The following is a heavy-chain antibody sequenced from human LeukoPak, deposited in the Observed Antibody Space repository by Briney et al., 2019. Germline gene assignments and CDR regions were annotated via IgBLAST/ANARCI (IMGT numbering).Heavy chain of an antibody. CDR1: GYSFTSYW. Sequence: GESLKISCKGSGYSFTSYWISWVRQMPGKGLEWMGRIDPSDSYTNYSPSFQGHVTISADKSISTAYLQWSSLKASDTAMYYCARRAEAAEYFQHWGQGTLVTVSS. J-gene: IGHJ1*01. V-gene: IGHV5-10-1*01. CDR3: ARRAEAAEYFQH. CDR2: IDPSDSYT.